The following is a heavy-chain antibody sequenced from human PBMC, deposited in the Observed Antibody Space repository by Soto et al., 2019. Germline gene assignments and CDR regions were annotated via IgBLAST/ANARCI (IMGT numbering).Heavy chain of an antibody. CDR2: ISVSGDRT. V-gene: IGHV3-23*01. CDR3: ATDGDSITRNKPLAN. D-gene: IGHD2-2*01. Sequence: GGSLRLSCAASGFTFSSYAMCWVRQAPGKGLEWVSSISVSGDRTYYADSVKGRFTISRDNSRNTLHLQMNSLRAEDTAVYYCATDGDSITRNKPLANWGKGTLVTVSS. J-gene: IGHJ1*01. CDR1: GFTFSSYA.